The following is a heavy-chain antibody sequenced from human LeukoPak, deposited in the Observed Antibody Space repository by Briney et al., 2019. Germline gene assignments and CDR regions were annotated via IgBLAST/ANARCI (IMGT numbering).Heavy chain of an antibody. CDR1: ENTLTELH. Sequence: ASVKVSCKVPENTLTELHMYWVRQTPGKGLEWMGGFGPDDTETVYAQKFQGRVTMTEDASTDTAYMQLSSLKSDDTAVYYCAADRKIVGTIGAYVFWGQGTLVTVSS. CDR3: AADRKIVGTIGAYVF. CDR2: FGPDDTET. J-gene: IGHJ4*02. D-gene: IGHD1-26*01. V-gene: IGHV1-24*01.